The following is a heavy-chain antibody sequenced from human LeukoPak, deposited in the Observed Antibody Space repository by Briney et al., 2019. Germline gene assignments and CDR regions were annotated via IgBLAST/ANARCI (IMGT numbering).Heavy chain of an antibody. CDR2: ISAYNGNT. CDR3: AREGWALYGGNPYYYYYYMDV. V-gene: IGHV1-18*01. Sequence: ASVKVSCKASGYTFTSYGISWVRQAPGQGLEWMGWISAYNGNTNYAQKLQGRVTMTTDTSTSTAYMELRSLRSDDTAVYYCAREGWALYGGNPYYYYYYMDVWGKGTTVTISS. J-gene: IGHJ6*03. CDR1: GYTFTSYG. D-gene: IGHD4-23*01.